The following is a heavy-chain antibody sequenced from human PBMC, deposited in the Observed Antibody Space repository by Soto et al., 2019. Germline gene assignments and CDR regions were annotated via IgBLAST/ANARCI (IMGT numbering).Heavy chain of an antibody. Sequence: PGGSLRLSCSASGFTFSSYAMHWVRQAPGKGLEYVSAISSNGGSTYYADSVKGRFTISRDNSKNTLYLQMSSLRAEDTAVYYCVKSAIAAAGTHFDYWGQGTLVTVSS. D-gene: IGHD6-13*01. V-gene: IGHV3-64D*06. CDR3: VKSAIAAAGTHFDY. J-gene: IGHJ4*02. CDR2: ISSNGGST. CDR1: GFTFSSYA.